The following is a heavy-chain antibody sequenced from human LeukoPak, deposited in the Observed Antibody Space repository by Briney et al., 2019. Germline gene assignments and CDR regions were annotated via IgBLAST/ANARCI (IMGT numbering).Heavy chain of an antibody. CDR1: GYTFTSYS. Sequence: PRASVKVSCKASGYTFTSYSINWVRQAPGQGLEWMGWIDSKTGSPTYAQGFTGRFVFSLGTSVTTAYLQISSLKAEDTAVYYCARDVGYYDSSGYYLGWFDPWGQGTLVTVSS. J-gene: IGHJ5*02. V-gene: IGHV7-4-1*02. CDR3: ARDVGYYDSSGYYLGWFDP. CDR2: IDSKTGSP. D-gene: IGHD3-22*01.